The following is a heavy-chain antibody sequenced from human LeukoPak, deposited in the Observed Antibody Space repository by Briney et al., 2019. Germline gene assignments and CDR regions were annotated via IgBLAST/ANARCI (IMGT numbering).Heavy chain of an antibody. V-gene: IGHV1-3*01. CDR2: INAGNGNT. Sequence: ASVKVSCKASGYSFSSYAMHWVRQAPGQRLEWMGWINAGNGNTKYSQQFQGRVTITRDTSASTAYMELSSLRSEDPAVYYCARNWGIDYWGQGALVTVSS. J-gene: IGHJ4*02. CDR1: GYSFSSYA. CDR3: ARNWGIDY. D-gene: IGHD7-27*01.